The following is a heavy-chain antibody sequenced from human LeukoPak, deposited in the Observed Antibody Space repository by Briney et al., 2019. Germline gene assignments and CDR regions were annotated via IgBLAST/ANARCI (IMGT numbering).Heavy chain of an antibody. Sequence: PSGGSLRLSCAASGFTFSSYGMHWVRQAPGEGLEWVAVISHDGTKKYYADSVKGRFTISRDNSKNTLYLQMNSLRAEDTALYYCIGYGGNSFWGQGTLVTVSS. J-gene: IGHJ4*02. CDR2: ISHDGTKK. CDR1: GFTFSSYG. D-gene: IGHD4-23*01. V-gene: IGHV3-30*03. CDR3: IGYGGNSF.